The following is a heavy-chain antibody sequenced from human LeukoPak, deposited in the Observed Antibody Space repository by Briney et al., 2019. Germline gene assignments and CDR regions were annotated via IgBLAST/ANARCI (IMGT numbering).Heavy chain of an antibody. CDR1: GGSISSGSYY. Sequence: SQTLSLTCTVSGGSISSGSYYWSWIGQPAGKGLEWIGRIYTSGSTNYNPSLKSRVTISVDTSKNQFSLKLSSVTAADTAVYYCARGSGSYWNAFDIWGQGTMVTVSS. CDR2: IYTSGST. CDR3: ARGSGSYWNAFDI. D-gene: IGHD1-26*01. J-gene: IGHJ3*02. V-gene: IGHV4-61*02.